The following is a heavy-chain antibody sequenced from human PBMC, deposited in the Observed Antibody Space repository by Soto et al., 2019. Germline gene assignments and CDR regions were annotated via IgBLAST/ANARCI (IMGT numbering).Heavy chain of an antibody. CDR2: IYWEDYK. Sequence: QITLKESGPTLVKPTQTLTLTCTFSGFSLTTNGVGVGWSRQPPAKAMEWLAVIYWEDYKPYSPSLNSRLTITKHTSQNHVLLTTTNPDPVDTATYYCAHSRVANGFDYWGQGTPVTVSS. J-gene: IGHJ4*02. CDR3: AHSRVANGFDY. CDR1: GFSLTTNGVG. D-gene: IGHD7-27*01. V-gene: IGHV2-5*02.